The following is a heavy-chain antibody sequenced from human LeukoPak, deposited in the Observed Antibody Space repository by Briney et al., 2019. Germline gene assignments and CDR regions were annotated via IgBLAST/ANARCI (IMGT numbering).Heavy chain of an antibody. CDR3: ARHNLPDAFDI. J-gene: IGHJ3*02. V-gene: IGHV4-39*01. Sequence: SETLSLTCTVSGGSINSRPYYWGWIRQPPGKGLEWIGSISYSGSTYYKPSLKSRVSISEDTSKNQFSLKLSSVTAADTAVYYCARHNLPDAFDIWGQGTMVTVSS. CDR1: GGSINSRPYY. CDR2: ISYSGST.